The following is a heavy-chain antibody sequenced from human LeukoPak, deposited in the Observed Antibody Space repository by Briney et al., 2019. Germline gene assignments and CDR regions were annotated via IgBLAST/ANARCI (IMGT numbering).Heavy chain of an antibody. CDR2: ISYDGSNK. V-gene: IGHV3-30-3*01. CDR1: GFTFSSYA. Sequence: GGSLRLSCAASGFTFSSYAMHWVRQAPGKGLEWVAVISYDGSNKYYADSVKGRFTISRDNSKNTLYLQMNSLRAEDTAAYYCARGILYYYYGMDVWGQGTTVTVSS. CDR3: ARGILYYYYGMDV. J-gene: IGHJ6*02.